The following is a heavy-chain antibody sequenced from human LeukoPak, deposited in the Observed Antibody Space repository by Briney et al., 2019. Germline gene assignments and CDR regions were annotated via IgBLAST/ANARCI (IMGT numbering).Heavy chain of an antibody. CDR2: ITGDGRTV. CDR3: AILDAGIQFDS. D-gene: IGHD3-3*01. CDR1: GLTLSHSE. J-gene: IGHJ4*02. Sequence: PGGSLRLSCTASGLTLSHSEMNWVRQTPGKGLQWVAHITGDGRTVYYADPVKGRFTISRDDTKNSLHLQMNTLSAEDSGLYYCAILDAGIQFDSWGPGTLVTVSS. V-gene: IGHV3-48*03.